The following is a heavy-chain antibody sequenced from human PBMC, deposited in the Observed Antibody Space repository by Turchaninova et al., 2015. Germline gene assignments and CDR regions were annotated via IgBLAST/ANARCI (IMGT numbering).Heavy chain of an antibody. CDR2: IDWDDDK. CDR1: GFSLSTRGMR. Sequence: QVTLKESGPALVKPTQTLTLTCTFSGFSLSTRGMRVSWIRQPPGKALEWLARIDWDDDKFYSTSRKTRLTISKDTSKNQVVLTMTNMDPVDTATYYCAWIREGDAFDIWGQGTMVTVSS. V-gene: IGHV2-70*04. CDR3: AWIREGDAFDI. J-gene: IGHJ3*02.